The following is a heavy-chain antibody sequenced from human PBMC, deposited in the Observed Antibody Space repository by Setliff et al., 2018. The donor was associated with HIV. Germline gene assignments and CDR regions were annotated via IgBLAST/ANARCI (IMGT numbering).Heavy chain of an antibody. CDR2: VSPDGSRN. J-gene: IGHJ4*02. V-gene: IGHV3-7*01. D-gene: IGHD5-18*01. CDR1: GFTFSDFW. CDR3: AREDTTMVPFDY. Sequence: GGSLRLSCAASGFTFSDFWMHWVRQAPGKGLEWVASVSPDGSRNYCVGSLKGRCTASRDNAKSSLYLQMNSLRDEDTAMYYCAREDTTMVPFDYWGQGTLVTVSS.